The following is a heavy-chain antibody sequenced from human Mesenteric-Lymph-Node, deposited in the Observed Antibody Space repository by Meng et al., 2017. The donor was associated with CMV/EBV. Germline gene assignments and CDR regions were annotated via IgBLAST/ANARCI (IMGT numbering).Heavy chain of an antibody. V-gene: IGHV3-72*01. Sequence: GESLKISCAASGFTFSDHYMDWVRQAPGKGLEWVGRTRNKANSYTTEYAASVKGRFTISRDDSKNSLYLQMNSLKTEDTAVYYCATSSYPIQFDYWGQGTLVTVSS. D-gene: IGHD2-21*01. CDR3: ATSSYPIQFDY. CDR2: TRNKANSYTT. CDR1: GFTFSDHY. J-gene: IGHJ4*02.